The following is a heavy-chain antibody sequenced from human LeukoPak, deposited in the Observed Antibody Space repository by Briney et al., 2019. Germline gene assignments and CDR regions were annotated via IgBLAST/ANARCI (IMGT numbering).Heavy chain of an antibody. CDR2: IKQDGSDK. D-gene: IGHD3-10*01. CDR3: ASGSGSYRTPYYYMDV. J-gene: IGHJ6*03. Sequence: PGGSLRLSCEASGFIITSHWMSWVRQAPGKRPEWVANIKQDGSDKYYLDSVKGRFTISRDNAKNSLYLQMNSLRAEDTAVYYCASGSGSYRTPYYYMDVWGTGTTVTVSS. V-gene: IGHV3-7*03. CDR1: GFIITSHW.